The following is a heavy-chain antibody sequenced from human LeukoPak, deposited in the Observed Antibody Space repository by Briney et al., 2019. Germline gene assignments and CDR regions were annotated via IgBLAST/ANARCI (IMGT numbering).Heavy chain of an antibody. D-gene: IGHD2-15*01. CDR3: ARRYCSGGSCYSDY. V-gene: IGHV1-18*01. CDR1: GYTFTSYG. Sequence: ASVKVSCKASGYTFTSYGISWVRQAPGQGLEWMGWISACNGNTNYAQKLQGRVTMTTDTSTSTAYMELRSLRSDDTAVYYCARRYCSGGSCYSDYWGQGTLVTVSS. CDR2: ISACNGNT. J-gene: IGHJ4*02.